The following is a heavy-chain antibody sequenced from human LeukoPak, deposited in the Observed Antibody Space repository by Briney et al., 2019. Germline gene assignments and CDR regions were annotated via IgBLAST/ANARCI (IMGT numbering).Heavy chain of an antibody. V-gene: IGHV1-3*01. CDR2: INAGNGNT. D-gene: IGHD6-19*01. J-gene: IGHJ6*02. CDR1: GYTFTSYY. Sequence: ASVKVSCKASGYTFTSYYMHWVRQAPGQRLEWMGWINAGNGNTKYSQKFQGRVTITRDTSASTAYMELSSLRSEDTAVYYCARDLYSGGWYLPVFYYYGMDVWGQGTTVTVSS. CDR3: ARDLYSGGWYLPVFYYYGMDV.